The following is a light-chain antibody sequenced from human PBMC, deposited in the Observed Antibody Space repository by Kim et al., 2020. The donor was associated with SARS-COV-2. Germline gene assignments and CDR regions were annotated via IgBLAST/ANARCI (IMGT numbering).Light chain of an antibody. CDR1: QSGLDTYNNKKN. Sequence: RATINGRSSQSGLDTYNNKKNLAWYQHKPGQPPKLVIYWASTRESGFPDRFSGSESGTDFTLTISTLQAEDVAVYYCQQYHSAPYTFGQGTKLEI. J-gene: IGKJ2*01. CDR2: WAS. V-gene: IGKV4-1*01. CDR3: QQYHSAPYT.